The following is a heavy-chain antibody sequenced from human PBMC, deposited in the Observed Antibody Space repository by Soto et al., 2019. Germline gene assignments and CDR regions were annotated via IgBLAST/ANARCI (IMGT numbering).Heavy chain of an antibody. D-gene: IGHD4-17*01. J-gene: IGHJ4*02. CDR3: ARSTNDYGDRH. V-gene: IGHV1-8*01. CDR2: LNHNSGNT. CDR1: GYTFTSYA. Sequence: QVQLVQSGAEVKKPGASVKVSCKASGYTFTSYAINWVRQATGQGLEWMGWLNHNSGNTGYAQKFQGRVTTTRNTSISTAYMELSRLRAEDTAVYYCARSTNDYGDRHWGQGTLVTVSS.